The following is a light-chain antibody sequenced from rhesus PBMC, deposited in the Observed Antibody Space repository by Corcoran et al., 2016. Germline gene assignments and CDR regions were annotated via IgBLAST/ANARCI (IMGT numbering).Light chain of an antibody. J-gene: IGKJ1*01. CDR1: QSISSW. CDR3: QQYSSSPPET. Sequence: DIQMTQSPSSLSASVGDTVTITCRASQSISSWLAWYQQKPGKALKLLNYKASSLQSGVPSRFSGSGYGTDFTLTISSLQSEDFATYYCQQYSSSPPETFGQGTKVEIK. V-gene: IGKV1-22*01. CDR2: KAS.